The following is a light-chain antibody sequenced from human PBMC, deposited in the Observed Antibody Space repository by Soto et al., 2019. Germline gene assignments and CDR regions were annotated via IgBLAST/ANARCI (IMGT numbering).Light chain of an antibody. CDR3: QQHFNGPIT. V-gene: IGKV3-20*01. CDR2: GAS. Sequence: EIVLTQSPGTLSLSPGERATLSCRASQSVSSSYLAWYQQKPGQPPRLLLYGASTRATGVPDRFSGSGSGTDFTLTISRLEPEDFAVYYCQQHFNGPITFGQGTRLEIK. J-gene: IGKJ5*01. CDR1: QSVSSSY.